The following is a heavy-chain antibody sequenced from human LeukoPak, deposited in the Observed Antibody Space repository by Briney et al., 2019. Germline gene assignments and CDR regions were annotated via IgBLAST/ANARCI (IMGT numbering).Heavy chain of an antibody. J-gene: IGHJ4*02. CDR2: ISGSGGST. CDR1: GFTFSSYA. V-gene: IGHV3-23*01. CDR3: AKDWEYYDYVWGSYRQDDY. D-gene: IGHD3-16*02. Sequence: SGGSLRLSCAASGFTFSSYAMSWVRQAPGKGLEWVSAISGSGGSTYYADSVKGRFTISRDNSKNTLYLQMNSLRAEDTAVYYCAKDWEYYDYVWGSYRQDDYWGQGTLVTVSS.